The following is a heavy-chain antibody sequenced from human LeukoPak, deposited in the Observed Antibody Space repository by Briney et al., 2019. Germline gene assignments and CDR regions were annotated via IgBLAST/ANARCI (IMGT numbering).Heavy chain of an antibody. CDR2: IYYSGST. CDR3: ARQDYYDSSGEGFDY. J-gene: IGHJ4*02. D-gene: IGHD3-22*01. CDR1: GFTFSDYY. V-gene: IGHV4-39*01. Sequence: GSLRLSCAASGFTFSDYYMTWIRQPPGKGLEWIGSIYYSGSTYFNPSLKSRVTISVDTSKNQFSLKLSSVTAADTAVYYCARQDYYDSSGEGFDYWGQGTLVTVSS.